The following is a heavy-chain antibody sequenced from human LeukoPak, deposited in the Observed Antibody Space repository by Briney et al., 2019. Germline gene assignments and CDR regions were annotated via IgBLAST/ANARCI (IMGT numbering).Heavy chain of an antibody. Sequence: PGGSLRLSCAVSGFTFDDYTMHWVRQAPGKGLEWVSLISWDGGSTYYADSVKGRFTISRDNSKNSLYLQMNSLRTEDTALYYCAKEKAAAGVDYWGQGTLVTVSS. D-gene: IGHD6-13*01. CDR2: ISWDGGST. CDR3: AKEKAAAGVDY. CDR1: GFTFDDYT. V-gene: IGHV3-43*01. J-gene: IGHJ4*02.